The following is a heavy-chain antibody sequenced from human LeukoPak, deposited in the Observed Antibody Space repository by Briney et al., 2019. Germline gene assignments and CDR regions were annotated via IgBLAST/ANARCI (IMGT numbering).Heavy chain of an antibody. V-gene: IGHV3-30-3*01. CDR2: ISYDGSNK. J-gene: IGHJ3*02. Sequence: GGSLRLSCAASGFTFSSYAMHWVRQAPGKGLEWVAVISYDGSNKYYADSVKGRFTISRDNSKNTLYLQMNSLRAEDTAVYYCAKDPNCGGDCYPATIEDPDAFDIWGQGTMVTVSS. CDR1: GFTFSSYA. D-gene: IGHD2-21*02. CDR3: AKDPNCGGDCYPATIEDPDAFDI.